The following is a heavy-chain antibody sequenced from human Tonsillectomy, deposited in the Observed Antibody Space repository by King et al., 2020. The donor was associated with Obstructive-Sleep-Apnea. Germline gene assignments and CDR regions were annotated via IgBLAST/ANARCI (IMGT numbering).Heavy chain of an antibody. CDR2: ISYDGSNK. Sequence: VQLVESGGGVVQPGRSLRLSCAASGFTFSNYAMHWVRQAPGKGLEWVTVISYDGSNKYYADSVKGRFTISRDNSKNTLYLQMNSLRGEDTAVYYCARDYGRYGGLGSWGQGTLVTVSS. CDR1: GFTFSNYA. V-gene: IGHV3-30*04. CDR3: ARDYGRYGGLGS. J-gene: IGHJ5*02. D-gene: IGHD4/OR15-4a*01.